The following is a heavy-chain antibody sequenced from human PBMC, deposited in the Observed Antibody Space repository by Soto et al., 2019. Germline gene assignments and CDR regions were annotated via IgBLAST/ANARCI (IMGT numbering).Heavy chain of an antibody. CDR2: IYYSGST. CDR1: GGSISSYY. J-gene: IGHJ4*02. CDR3: ARDPGRYSYID. Sequence: QVQLQESGPGLVKPSETLSLTCTVSGGSISSYYWSWIRQPPGKGLEWIGHIYYSGSTNYNPSLKSRVTISADTSKNQFSLKLNSVTAADTAVYYCARDPGRYSYIDWGQGTLVIVSS. V-gene: IGHV4-59*01. D-gene: IGHD5-18*01.